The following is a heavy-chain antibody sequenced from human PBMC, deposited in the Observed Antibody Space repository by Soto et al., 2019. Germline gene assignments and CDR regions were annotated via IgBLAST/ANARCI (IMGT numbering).Heavy chain of an antibody. V-gene: IGHV3-30-3*01. CDR3: AREVVTTEWYFDN. CDR1: GFTFSTCS. CDR2: ASSDGRTT. Sequence: LRLSCATSGFTFSTCSMHWFRQAPGKGLEWVAVASSDGRTTFYADSVKGRFTIFRDNSKNTLYLQMNSLRVEDTAVYYCAREVVTTEWYFDNWGQGILVTVSS. J-gene: IGHJ4*02. D-gene: IGHD1-1*01.